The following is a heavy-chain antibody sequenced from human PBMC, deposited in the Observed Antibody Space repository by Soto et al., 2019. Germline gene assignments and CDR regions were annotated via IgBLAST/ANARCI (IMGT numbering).Heavy chain of an antibody. V-gene: IGHV4-30-4*01. CDR2: IYYSGST. J-gene: IGHJ5*02. D-gene: IGHD3-3*01. CDR3: ARGKRLRRDYDVWSGFSWFDP. Sequence: SETLSLTCTVSGGSISSGDYYWSWIRQPPGKGLEWIGYIYYSGSTYYNPSLKSRVTISVDTSKNQFSLKLSSVTAADTAVYYCARGKRLRRDYDVWSGFSWFDPWGQGTLVTVSS. CDR1: GGSISSGDYY.